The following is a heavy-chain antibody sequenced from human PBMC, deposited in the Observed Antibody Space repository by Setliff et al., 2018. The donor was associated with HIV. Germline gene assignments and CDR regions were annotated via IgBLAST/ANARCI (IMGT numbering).Heavy chain of an antibody. V-gene: IGHV3-30*19. CDR1: GFIFSNYG. J-gene: IGHJ3*02. Sequence: PGGSLRLSCAASGFIFSNYGMHWVRQAPGKGLEWVAVISYDGSYKNYAESVKGRFTISRDNSKNTLYVQMNSLRADDTAIYYCVRDLTTIVTRKVFDIWGQGTMVTVSS. D-gene: IGHD4-4*01. CDR2: ISYDGSYK. CDR3: VRDLTTIVTRKVFDI.